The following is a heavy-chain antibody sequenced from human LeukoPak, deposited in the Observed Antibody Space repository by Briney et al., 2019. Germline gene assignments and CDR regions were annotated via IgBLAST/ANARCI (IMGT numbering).Heavy chain of an antibody. D-gene: IGHD2-15*01. CDR2: INPSDASI. Sequence: GASVKASCKASGYTFTSYYIHWVRQAPGQGLEWMGIINPSDASISYAQKFQGRVTMARDTSTSTVYMELSSLRPEDTAIYYCARKLIGGQYYYFDYWGQGTLVTVSS. CDR1: GYTFTSYY. V-gene: IGHV1-46*01. J-gene: IGHJ4*02. CDR3: ARKLIGGQYYYFDY.